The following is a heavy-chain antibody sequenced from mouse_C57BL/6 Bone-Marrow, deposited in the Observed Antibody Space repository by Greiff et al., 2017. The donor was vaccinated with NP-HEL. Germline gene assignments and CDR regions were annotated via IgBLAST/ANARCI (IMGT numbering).Heavy chain of an antibody. V-gene: IGHV1-15*01. J-gene: IGHJ2*01. D-gene: IGHD1-1*01. CDR3: TRPPPVGSLFDY. Sequence: QVQLQQSGAELVRPGASVTLSCKASGYTFTDYEMHWVKQTPVHGLEWIGAIDPETGGTAYNQKFKGKAILTADKSSSTAYMELRSLTSEDSAVYYCTRPPPVGSLFDYWGQGTTLTVSS. CDR1: GYTFTDYE. CDR2: IDPETGGT.